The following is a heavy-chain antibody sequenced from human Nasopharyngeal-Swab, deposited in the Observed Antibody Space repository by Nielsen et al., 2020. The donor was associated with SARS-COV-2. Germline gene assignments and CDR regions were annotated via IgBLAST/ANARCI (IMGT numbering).Heavy chain of an antibody. CDR3: TRGIDFDY. J-gene: IGHJ4*02. CDR2: IYPGDSDT. Sequence: EYLKISCTCSGYIFPAYWLAWVRQLPGKGLEWLGIIYPGDSDTTYSPSFQGRVTLSADKSINTAYLQWSSLQASDTGIYYCTRGIDFDYWGQGTLVTVSS. V-gene: IGHV5-51*01. CDR1: GYIFPAYW.